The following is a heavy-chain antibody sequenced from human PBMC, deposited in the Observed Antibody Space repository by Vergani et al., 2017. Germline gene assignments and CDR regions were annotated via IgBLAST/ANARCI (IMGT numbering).Heavy chain of an antibody. J-gene: IGHJ4*02. CDR2: IIPIFGTA. CDR3: ARGGERYCSSTSCYTGYFDY. CDR1: GGTFSSYA. D-gene: IGHD2-2*02. V-gene: IGHV1-69*13. Sequence: QVQLVQSGAEVKKPGSSVKVSCKASGGTFSSYAISWVRQAPGQGLEWMGGIIPIFGTANYAQKFQGRVTITADESTSTAYMELSSLRSEDTAVSYCARGGERYCSSTSCYTGYFDYWGQGTLVTVSS.